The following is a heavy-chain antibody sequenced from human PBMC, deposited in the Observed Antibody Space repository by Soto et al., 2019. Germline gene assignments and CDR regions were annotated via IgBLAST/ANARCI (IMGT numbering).Heavy chain of an antibody. CDR2: INSDGSST. D-gene: IGHD6-6*01. CDR1: GFTFSSYW. CDR3: ARDFGDEYSSSSGYFDY. J-gene: IGHJ4*02. Sequence: GGSLRLSCVASGFTFSSYWMHWVRQAPGKGLVWVSRINSDGSSTSYADSVKGRFTISRDNAKNTLYLQMNSLRAEDTAVYYCARDFGDEYSSSSGYFDYWGQGTLVTVSS. V-gene: IGHV3-74*01.